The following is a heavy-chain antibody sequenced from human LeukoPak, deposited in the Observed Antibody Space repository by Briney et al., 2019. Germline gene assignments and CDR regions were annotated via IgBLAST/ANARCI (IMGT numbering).Heavy chain of an antibody. J-gene: IGHJ3*02. CDR2: ISAYNGNT. Sequence: ASVKVSCKASGYTFTSYGISWVRQAPGQGLEWMGWISAYNGNTNYAQKLQGRVTMTTDTSTSTAYMELRSLRSDDTAVYYCARDQGYYGSGSSTFDIWGQGTMVTVSS. V-gene: IGHV1-18*01. CDR1: GYTFTSYG. CDR3: ARDQGYYGSGSSTFDI. D-gene: IGHD3-10*01.